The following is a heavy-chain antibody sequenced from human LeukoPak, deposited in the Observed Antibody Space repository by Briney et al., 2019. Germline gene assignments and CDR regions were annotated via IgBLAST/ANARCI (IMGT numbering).Heavy chain of an antibody. V-gene: IGHV3-15*01. CDR3: TTDLRWLYYFDY. J-gene: IGHJ4*02. Sequence: GGSLRLSCAASGFTFSDAWVSWVRQAPGKGLEWVGRIKSKTDGGTTDYAAPVKGRFAISRDDSENTLYLQMNSLKTEDTAVYYCTTDLRWLYYFDYWGQGTLVTVSS. CDR1: GFTFSDAW. D-gene: IGHD3-9*01. CDR2: IKSKTDGGTT.